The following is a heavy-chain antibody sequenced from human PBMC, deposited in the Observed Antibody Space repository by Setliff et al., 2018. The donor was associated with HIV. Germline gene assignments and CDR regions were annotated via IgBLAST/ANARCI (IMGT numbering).Heavy chain of an antibody. J-gene: IGHJ6*03. Sequence: LSLTCAVYGGSFSGYYWSWIRQSPGKGLEWIGEINHSGSTKYNPSLKSRVTISVDTSKNQFSLKLSSVTAADTAVYYCARQITMVRGVYQPYYYYYMDVWGKGTTVTVSS. CDR2: INHSGST. V-gene: IGHV4-34*01. D-gene: IGHD3-10*01. CDR3: ARQITMVRGVYQPYYYYYMDV. CDR1: GGSFSGYY.